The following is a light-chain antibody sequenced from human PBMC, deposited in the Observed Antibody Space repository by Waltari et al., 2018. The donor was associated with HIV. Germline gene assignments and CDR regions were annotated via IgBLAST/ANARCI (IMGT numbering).Light chain of an antibody. Sequence: EVVMTQSPATLSVSPGERATLSCRASQNIANNLTWNQQKPGQPPRLLIFGASTRATGIPARFSGSGSGTEFTLTISSLQSEDFAVYYCQQYNEWPWTFGQGTRVEIK. J-gene: IGKJ1*01. CDR2: GAS. V-gene: IGKV3-15*01. CDR1: QNIANN. CDR3: QQYNEWPWT.